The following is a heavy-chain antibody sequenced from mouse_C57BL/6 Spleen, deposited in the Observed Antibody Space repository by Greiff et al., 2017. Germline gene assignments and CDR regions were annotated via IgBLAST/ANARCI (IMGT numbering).Heavy chain of an antibody. CDR1: GYSFTDYY. Sequence: VQLQQSGPELVKPGASVKISCKASGYSFTDYYMHWVKQSNGKSLEWIGVINPNYGTTSYNQQFKGKATLTVDQSSSTAYMQLNSLTSEDSAVYYCATAAGSSYDWVAYWGQGTLVTVSA. V-gene: IGHV1-39*01. CDR2: INPNYGTT. D-gene: IGHD1-1*01. CDR3: ATAAGSSYDWVAY. J-gene: IGHJ3*01.